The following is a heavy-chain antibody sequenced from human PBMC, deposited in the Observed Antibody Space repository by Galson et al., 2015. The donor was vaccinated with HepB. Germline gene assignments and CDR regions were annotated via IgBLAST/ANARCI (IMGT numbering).Heavy chain of an antibody. Sequence: SVTVSCKGSGSPFAEYYIHWVRQAPGQGLEWMGRINPSSGDTTYEQKFQGWVTMTRDTSISIAYMELRRLTPDETATYYCARQGTTSGMDVWGQGTTVTV. D-gene: IGHD1-14*01. CDR1: GSPFAEYY. CDR3: ARQGTTSGMDV. CDR2: INPSSGDT. J-gene: IGHJ6*02. V-gene: IGHV1-2*04.